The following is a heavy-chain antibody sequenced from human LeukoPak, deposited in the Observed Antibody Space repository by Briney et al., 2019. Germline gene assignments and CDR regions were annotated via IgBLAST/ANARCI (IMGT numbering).Heavy chain of an antibody. CDR2: ISGSGGST. CDR3: AKDRTGGIAVAGTWDY. V-gene: IGHV3-23*01. D-gene: IGHD6-19*01. Sequence: GGSLRLSCAASGFTFSSYALSWVRQAPGKGLEWVSAISGSGGSTYYADSVKGRFTISRDNSKNTLYLQMNSLRAEDTAVYYCAKDRTGGIAVAGTWDYWGQGTLVTVSS. CDR1: GFTFSSYA. J-gene: IGHJ4*02.